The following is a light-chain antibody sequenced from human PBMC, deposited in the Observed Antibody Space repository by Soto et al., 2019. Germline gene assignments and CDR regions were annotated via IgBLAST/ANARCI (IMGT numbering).Light chain of an antibody. CDR1: QSVSSN. CDR2: GAS. Sequence: EIVMTQSPATLSASPGERATLSCRASQSVSSNLAWYQQKPGQAPRLLIYGASTRATGIPARFSGSGSGTDFTLTISSLQSEDFAVYYCQQYNNWPRTFGQGTKLEIK. CDR3: QQYNNWPRT. J-gene: IGKJ2*01. V-gene: IGKV3-15*01.